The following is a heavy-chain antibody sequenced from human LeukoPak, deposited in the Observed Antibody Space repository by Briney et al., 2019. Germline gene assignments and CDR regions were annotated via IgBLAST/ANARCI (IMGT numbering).Heavy chain of an antibody. V-gene: IGHV4-4*07. CDR2: IYTSGST. Sequence: SETLSLTCTVSGGSISSYYWSWIRQPAGKGLEWIGRIYTSGSTNYNPSLKSRVTMSVDTSKNQFSLKLSSVTAADTAVYYCARDVYYYGSSGYGPVFDYWGQGTLVTVSS. J-gene: IGHJ4*02. D-gene: IGHD3-22*01. CDR3: ARDVYYYGSSGYGPVFDY. CDR1: GGSISSYY.